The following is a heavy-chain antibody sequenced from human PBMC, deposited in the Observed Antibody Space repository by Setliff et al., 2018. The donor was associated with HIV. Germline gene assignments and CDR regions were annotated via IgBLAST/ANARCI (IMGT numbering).Heavy chain of an antibody. CDR1: GDKSMTYW. V-gene: IGHV5-51*01. D-gene: IGHD3-10*01. Sequence: GESLKISCKASGDKSMTYWIGWVRQMPGKGLEWMGIIYPDDSDTRYSPSFQGQVSMSADKSINTAYLQWSSLKASDTAVYYCARSMGFKATTRLDFWGPGTLVTVSS. J-gene: IGHJ4*02. CDR3: ARSMGFKATTRLDF. CDR2: IYPDDSDT.